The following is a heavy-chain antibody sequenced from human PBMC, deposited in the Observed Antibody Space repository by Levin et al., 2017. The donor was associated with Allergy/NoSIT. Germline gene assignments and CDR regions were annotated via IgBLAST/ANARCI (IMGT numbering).Heavy chain of an antibody. Sequence: PGGSLRLSCAASGFTFRNSAMSWVRQAAGKGLEWLSGITGDGDDTHYADSVKGRFTNSRDNSKNMLYLQMSSLRADDTATYYCAKGNTIFGIGRLDYWGQGILVTVPS. CDR2: ITGDGDDT. J-gene: IGHJ4*02. CDR3: AKGNTIFGIGRLDY. D-gene: IGHD3-3*01. V-gene: IGHV3-23*01. CDR1: GFTFRNSA.